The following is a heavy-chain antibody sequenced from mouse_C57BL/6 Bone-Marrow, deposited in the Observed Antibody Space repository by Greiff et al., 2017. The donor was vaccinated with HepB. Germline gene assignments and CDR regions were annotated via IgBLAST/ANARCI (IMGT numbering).Heavy chain of an antibody. J-gene: IGHJ1*03. CDR3: AREGGGSYGYFDV. Sequence: EVKLLESGGGLVKPGGSLKLSCAASGFTFSSYAMSWVRQTPEKRLEWVATISDGGSYTYYPDNVKGRFTISRDNAKNNLYLQMSHLKSEDTAMYYCAREGGGSYGYFDVWGTGTTVTVSS. D-gene: IGHD1-1*01. CDR1: GFTFSSYA. CDR2: ISDGGSYT. V-gene: IGHV5-4*03.